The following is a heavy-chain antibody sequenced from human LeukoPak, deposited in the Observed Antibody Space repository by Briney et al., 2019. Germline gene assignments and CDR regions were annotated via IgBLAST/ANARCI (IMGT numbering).Heavy chain of an antibody. Sequence: SETLSLTCTVSGGSISSYYWSWIRQPPGKGLEWIGYIYYSGTTNYNPSLKSRVTIAVGTSKNQFSLKLSSVTAADTAVYYCARGVYIAAAQYGYWGQGTLVTVSS. D-gene: IGHD6-13*01. V-gene: IGHV4-59*01. CDR1: GGSISSYY. CDR2: IYYSGTT. CDR3: ARGVYIAAAQYGY. J-gene: IGHJ4*02.